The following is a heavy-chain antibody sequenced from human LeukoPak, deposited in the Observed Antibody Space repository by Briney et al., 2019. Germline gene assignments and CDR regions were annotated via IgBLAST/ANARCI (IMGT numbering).Heavy chain of an antibody. CDR2: IYYTGST. CDR1: GGSISRDY. D-gene: IGHD3-10*01. V-gene: IGHV4-59*01. CDR3: ASLVRGVPQDY. J-gene: IGHJ4*01. Sequence: PSETLSLTCTVSGGSISRDYWSWIRQPPGKGLEWIGYIYYTGSTNYNPSLKSRVTISVDTSKNQFSLKLSAVTAADTAVYYCASLVRGVPQDYWGQGTLVTVS.